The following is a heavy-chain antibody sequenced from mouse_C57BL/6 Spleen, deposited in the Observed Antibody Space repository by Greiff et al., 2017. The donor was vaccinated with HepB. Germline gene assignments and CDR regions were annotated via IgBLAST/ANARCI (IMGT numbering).Heavy chain of an antibody. CDR1: GFSFTSYG. CDR3: ASPPYYGSSYAMDY. J-gene: IGHJ4*01. D-gene: IGHD1-1*01. Sequence: VKLVESGPGLVQPSQSLSITCTVSGFSFTSYGVHWVRQSPGKGLEWLGVIWSGGSTDYNAAFISRLSISKDNSKSQVFFKMNSLQADDTAIYYCASPPYYGSSYAMDYWGQGTSVTVSS. CDR2: IWSGGST. V-gene: IGHV2-2*01.